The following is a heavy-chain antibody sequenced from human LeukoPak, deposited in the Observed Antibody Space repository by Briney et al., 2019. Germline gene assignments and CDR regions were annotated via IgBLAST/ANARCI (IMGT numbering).Heavy chain of an antibody. CDR3: ARVPLSTAYLHYYSMDV. J-gene: IGHJ6*03. D-gene: IGHD2-21*02. V-gene: IGHV4-39*07. CDR1: GGSISSSSYY. CDR2: MYYSGSS. Sequence: SETLSLTCNVSGGSISSSSYYWGWIRQPPGKGLEWIGSMYYSGSSYYNPSLKSRVTISVDTSKNQFSLKLSSVTAADTALYYCARVPLSTAYLHYYSMDVWGKGTTVTVSS.